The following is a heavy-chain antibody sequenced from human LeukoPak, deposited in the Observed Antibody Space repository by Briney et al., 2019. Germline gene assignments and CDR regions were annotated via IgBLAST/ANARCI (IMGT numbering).Heavy chain of an antibody. J-gene: IGHJ4*02. CDR3: ARSPSMTINLDY. D-gene: IGHD2/OR15-2a*01. CDR1: GYTFTSYD. Sequence: GASVKVSCKASGYTFTSYDINWVRQATGQGLEWMGWMNPNSGNTGYAQKFQGRVTMTRNTSISTAYMELSSLRSEDTAVYYCARSPSMTINLDYWGQGTRVTVSS. CDR2: MNPNSGNT. V-gene: IGHV1-8*01.